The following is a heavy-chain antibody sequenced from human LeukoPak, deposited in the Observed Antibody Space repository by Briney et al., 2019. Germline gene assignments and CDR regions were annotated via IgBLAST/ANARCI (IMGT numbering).Heavy chain of an antibody. D-gene: IGHD3-16*02. CDR2: TYYRSKWYN. V-gene: IGHV6-1*01. J-gene: IGHJ4*02. CDR3: ARDLTNYDYVWGSCRYTRTIDY. CDR1: GDSVSSNSAA. Sequence: SQTLSLTCAISGDSVSSNSAAWNWIRQSPSRGLEWLGRTYYRSKWYNDYAVSVKSRITINPDTSKNQFSLQLNSVTPEDTAVYYCARDLTNYDYVWGSCRYTRTIDYWGQGTLVTVSS.